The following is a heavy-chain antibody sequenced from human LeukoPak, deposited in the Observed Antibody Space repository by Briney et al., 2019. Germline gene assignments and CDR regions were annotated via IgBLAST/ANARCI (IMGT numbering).Heavy chain of an antibody. CDR2: ISYGGST. V-gene: IGHV4-39*01. Sequence: PSETLSLTCTVSGGSLNSFTYYWGWIRQPPGKGLEWIGSISYGGSTYYNPSLKSRVTISIDTSKNQFSLKLNSVTAADTAVYYCATVTRGTTLDHWGQGTLVTVSS. D-gene: IGHD4-23*01. CDR3: ATVTRGTTLDH. CDR1: GGSLNSFTYY. J-gene: IGHJ5*02.